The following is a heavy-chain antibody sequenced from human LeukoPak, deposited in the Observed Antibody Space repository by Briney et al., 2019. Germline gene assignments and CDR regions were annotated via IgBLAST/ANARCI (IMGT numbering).Heavy chain of an antibody. J-gene: IGHJ6*02. V-gene: IGHV3-23*01. D-gene: IGHD2-2*01. Sequence: GGSLRLSCAASGLTFSSYAMSWVRQAPGKGLEWVSAISGSGGSTYYADSVKGRFTISRGNSKNTLYLQMTSLRAEDTAVYYCAKDPIAPYCSSTSCYVEYGMDVWGQGTTVTVSS. CDR1: GLTFSSYA. CDR2: ISGSGGST. CDR3: AKDPIAPYCSSTSCYVEYGMDV.